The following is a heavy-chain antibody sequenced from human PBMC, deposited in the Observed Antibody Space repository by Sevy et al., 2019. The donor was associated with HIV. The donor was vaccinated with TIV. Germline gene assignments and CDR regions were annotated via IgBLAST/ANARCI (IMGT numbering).Heavy chain of an antibody. D-gene: IGHD3-9*01. CDR3: ARAVMDDILTGYYGATDV. V-gene: IGHV4-61*02. J-gene: IGHJ6*04. Sequence: SETLSLTCTVSGGSISSGSYYWSWIRQPAGKGLEWIGRIYTSGSTNYNPSLKSRVTISVDTSKNQFSLKLSSVTAADTAVYYCARAVMDDILTGYYGATDVWGKGTTVTVSS. CDR1: GGSISSGSYY. CDR2: IYTSGST.